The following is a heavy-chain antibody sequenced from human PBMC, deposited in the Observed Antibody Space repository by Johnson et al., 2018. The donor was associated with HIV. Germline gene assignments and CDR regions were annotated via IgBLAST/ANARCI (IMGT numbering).Heavy chain of an antibody. CDR1: GFTFSDFY. Sequence: VQLVESGGGLVQPGGSLRLSCTASGFTFSDFYMSWIRQAPGKGLEWVSYISTSGSNIYYADSVRGRFTISRDNAKNSLYLQMNFLRPEDTAVYYCARFMGSTWSDASDIWGQGTMVTVSS. J-gene: IGHJ3*02. V-gene: IGHV3-11*04. CDR3: ARFMGSTWSDASDI. D-gene: IGHD1-26*01. CDR2: ISTSGSNI.